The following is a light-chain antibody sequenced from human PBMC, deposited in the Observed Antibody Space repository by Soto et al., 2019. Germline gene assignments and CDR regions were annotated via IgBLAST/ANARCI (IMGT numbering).Light chain of an antibody. J-gene: IGLJ1*01. V-gene: IGLV2-14*01. CDR2: DVS. CDR1: TSDVGGYNY. CDR3: SSYTSSSTYV. Sequence: QSVLTQPASGGGSPGQSSTISYTGTTSDVGGYNYVSWYQPHPCKAPKLMIYDVSNRPSGVSNRFSGSKSGNTASLTISGLQAEYEADYHCSSYTSSSTYVFGPGTKLPVL.